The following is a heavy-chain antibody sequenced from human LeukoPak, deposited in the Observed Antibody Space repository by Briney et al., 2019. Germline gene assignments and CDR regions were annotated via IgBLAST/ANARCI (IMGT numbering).Heavy chain of an antibody. J-gene: IGHJ4*02. CDR3: AKDQIVVVPAALDY. V-gene: IGHV3-23*01. CDR2: ISGSGGST. Sequence: PGASLRLSRAASGFTFSSYAMSWVRQAPGKGLEWVSAISGSGGSTYYADSVKGRFTISRDNSKNTLYLQMNSLRAEDTAVYYCAKDQIVVVPAALDYWGQGTLVTVSS. D-gene: IGHD2-2*01. CDR1: GFTFSSYA.